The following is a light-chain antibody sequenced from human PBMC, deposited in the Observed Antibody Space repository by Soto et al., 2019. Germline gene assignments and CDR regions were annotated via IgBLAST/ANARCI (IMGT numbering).Light chain of an antibody. V-gene: IGKV3-20*01. J-gene: IGKJ5*01. CDR1: QNVSSSY. CDR2: GAS. Sequence: EIVLTQSPGTLSLSPGERATLSCRASQNVSSSYLAWYQQKPGQAPRLLIYGASSRATGIPDRFSGSGPGTDFTLTISRLEPEDFAVYYCQQYGSSPIAFGQGTRLEIK. CDR3: QQYGSSPIA.